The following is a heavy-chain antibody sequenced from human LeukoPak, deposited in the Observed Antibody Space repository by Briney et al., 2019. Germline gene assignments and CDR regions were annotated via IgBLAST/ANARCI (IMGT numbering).Heavy chain of an antibody. CDR3: ARGGASRFDL. J-gene: IGHJ4*02. CDR2: IRDKPYGEAT. D-gene: IGHD3-10*01. V-gene: IGHV3-49*04. CDR1: GFNFGEYT. Sequence: PGGSLRLSCIASGFNFGEYTMSWVRQAPGKGLEWVGFIRDKPYGEATKYAASVKGRFTFSRDDSKSIVSLQMSSLITEGTAVYYCARGGASRFDLWGQGTLVIVSS.